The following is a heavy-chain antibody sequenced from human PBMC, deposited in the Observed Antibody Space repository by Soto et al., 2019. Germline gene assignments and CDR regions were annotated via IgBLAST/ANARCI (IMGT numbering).Heavy chain of an antibody. V-gene: IGHV1-3*01. J-gene: IGHJ4*02. CDR1: GYTFTSYA. CDR2: INAGNANT. D-gene: IGHD3-10*01. Sequence: ASVKVSCKASGYTFTSYAMHWVRQAPGQRLEWMGWINAGNANTKYSQKFQGRVTMTTDTSTSTAYMELRSLRSDDTAVYYCARGAFGEVSFDYWGQGTQVTVSS. CDR3: ARGAFGEVSFDY.